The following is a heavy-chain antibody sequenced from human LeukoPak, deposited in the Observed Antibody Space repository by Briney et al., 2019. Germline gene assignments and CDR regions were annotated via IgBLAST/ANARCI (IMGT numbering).Heavy chain of an antibody. D-gene: IGHD3-10*01. Sequence: GGSLRLSCAASGFTVSSTYMSWVRQAPGKGLEWVSVIYSGGSTYYADPVKGRFTISRDNSKNTLYLQMNNLRAEDTAVYYCAREVGWFGELAGYWGQGILVTVSS. CDR1: GFTVSSTY. CDR3: AREVGWFGELAGY. CDR2: IYSGGST. J-gene: IGHJ4*02. V-gene: IGHV3-66*01.